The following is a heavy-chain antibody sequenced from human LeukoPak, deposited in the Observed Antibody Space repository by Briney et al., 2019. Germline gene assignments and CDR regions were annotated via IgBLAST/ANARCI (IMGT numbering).Heavy chain of an antibody. V-gene: IGHV4-4*07. Sequence: SETLSLTCTVSTASISSDDWRWIRQPSGKGLEWIGRIYTSGSTNYSPSLKSRVTMSGDTSKNQFSLKLSSVTAADTAVYYCARLITPPYYFDYWGQGTVVTVSS. CDR3: ARLITPPYYFDY. D-gene: IGHD1-14*01. CDR2: IYTSGST. CDR1: TASISSDD. J-gene: IGHJ4*02.